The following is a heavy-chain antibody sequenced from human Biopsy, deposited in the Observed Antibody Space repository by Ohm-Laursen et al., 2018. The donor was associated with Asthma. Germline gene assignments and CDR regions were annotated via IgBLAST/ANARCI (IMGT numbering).Heavy chain of an antibody. CDR1: GFTISRDH. V-gene: IGHV3-33*07. J-gene: IGHJ4*02. CDR3: GRERSYMVDY. Sequence: SLRLSCAASGFTISRDHMFWVRQAPGKGLEWVADIWFDGSNKHYADSVKGRFTISRDNPKNTLYLQMNSLRAEDTALYYCGRERSYMVDYWGQGTLVSVSS. D-gene: IGHD3-10*01. CDR2: IWFDGSNK.